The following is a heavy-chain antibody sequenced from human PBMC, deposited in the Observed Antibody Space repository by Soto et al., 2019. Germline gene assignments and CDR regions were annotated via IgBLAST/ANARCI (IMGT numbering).Heavy chain of an antibody. CDR2: ISWDGGST. D-gene: IGHD3-22*01. J-gene: IGHJ4*02. V-gene: IGHV3-43D*03. CDR3: AKDGANYYDSSGYYYFDY. CDR1: GFTFDDYA. Sequence: GGSLRLSCAASGFTFDDYAMHWVRQAPGKGLEWVSLISWDGGSTYYADSVKGRFTISRDNSKNSLYLQMNSLRAEDTALYYCAKDGANYYDSSGYYYFDYWGQGTLVTVSS.